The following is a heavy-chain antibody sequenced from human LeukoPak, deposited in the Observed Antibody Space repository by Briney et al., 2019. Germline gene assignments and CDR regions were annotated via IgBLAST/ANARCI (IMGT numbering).Heavy chain of an antibody. Sequence: GWSLRLSCAASGFTFSSYGMHWVRQAPGKGLEWVAVISYDGGNSYYADSVKGRFTISRDNSKNTLYLQMNSLRTEDTAVYYCAKDRSSYSHYSYYGMDVWGQGTTVTVSS. D-gene: IGHD4-11*01. CDR2: ISYDGGNS. CDR3: AKDRSSYSHYSYYGMDV. CDR1: GFTFSSYG. J-gene: IGHJ6*02. V-gene: IGHV3-30*18.